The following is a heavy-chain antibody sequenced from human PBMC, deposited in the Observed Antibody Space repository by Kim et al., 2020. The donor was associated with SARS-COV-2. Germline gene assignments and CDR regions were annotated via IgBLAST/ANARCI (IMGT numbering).Heavy chain of an antibody. CDR1: GFTFSSYY. CDR2: IHQDGSDK. Sequence: GGSLRLSCAASGFTFSSYYMSWVRQAPGKGLEWVANIHQDGSDKYYVDSVKGRFTISRDDAKNSLYLQMNSLRAEDTGVYYCASTMTFDYWGQGALVTVS. CDR3: ASTMTFDY. V-gene: IGHV3-7*01. J-gene: IGHJ4*02. D-gene: IGHD2-2*01.